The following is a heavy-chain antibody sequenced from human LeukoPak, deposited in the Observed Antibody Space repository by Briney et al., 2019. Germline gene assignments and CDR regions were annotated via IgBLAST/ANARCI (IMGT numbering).Heavy chain of an antibody. CDR2: IYYSGST. J-gene: IGHJ3*02. Sequence: PSGTLSLTCTVSGGSISSYYWSWIRQPPGKGLEWIGYIYYSGSTNYNPSLKSRVTISVDTSKNQFSLKLSSVTAADTAVYYCAKVLALTISGGAFDIWGQGTMVTVSS. D-gene: IGHD3-3*01. CDR3: AKVLALTISGGAFDI. V-gene: IGHV4-59*01. CDR1: GGSISSYY.